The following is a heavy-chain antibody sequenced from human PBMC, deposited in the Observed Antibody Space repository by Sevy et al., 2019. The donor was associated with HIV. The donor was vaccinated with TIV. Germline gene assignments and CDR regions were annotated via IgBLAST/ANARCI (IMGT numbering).Heavy chain of an antibody. Sequence: ASVKVSCKASGYTFTSYDINWVRQATGQGLEWMGWMNPNSGNTGYAQKFQDRVTMTRNTSISTAYMELSSLRSEDTAIYYCARYYYDSSGYYDYSGMDVWGQGTTVTVSS. CDR3: ARYYYDSSGYYDYSGMDV. V-gene: IGHV1-8*01. CDR2: MNPNSGNT. CDR1: GYTFTSYD. D-gene: IGHD3-22*01. J-gene: IGHJ6*02.